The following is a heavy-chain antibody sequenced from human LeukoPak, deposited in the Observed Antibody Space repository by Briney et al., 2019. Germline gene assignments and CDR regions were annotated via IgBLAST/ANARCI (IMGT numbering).Heavy chain of an antibody. Sequence: GGSLRLSCAASGFTFSSYAISWVRQAPGKGLEWVANIKEDGSEKYYVDSVKGRFTISRDNVKNSLCLQMNGLRVEDTAVYYCARGKLGYCSSTSCYTYGYWGQGTLVTVSS. CDR1: GFTFSSYA. CDR3: ARGKLGYCSSTSCYTYGY. J-gene: IGHJ4*02. V-gene: IGHV3-7*04. CDR2: IKEDGSEK. D-gene: IGHD2-2*02.